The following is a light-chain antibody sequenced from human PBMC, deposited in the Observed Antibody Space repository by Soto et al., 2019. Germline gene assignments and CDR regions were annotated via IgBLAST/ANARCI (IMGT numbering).Light chain of an antibody. CDR1: TSNIGDNH. J-gene: IGLJ3*02. Sequence: QSPLSQPPSASGTPGQRVTISCSGSTSNIGDNHVGWYKQFPGAAPKLLIYNTHQRPAGAPDRISGSKSGTSASLAISGLQSEDEADYYCATWDDALNGWVFGGGTKLTVL. V-gene: IGLV1-44*01. CDR3: ATWDDALNGWV. CDR2: NTH.